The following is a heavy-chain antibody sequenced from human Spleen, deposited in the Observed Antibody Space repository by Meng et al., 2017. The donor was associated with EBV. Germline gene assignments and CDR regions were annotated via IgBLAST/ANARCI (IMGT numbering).Heavy chain of an antibody. D-gene: IGHD2-21*01. J-gene: IGHJ5*02. CDR2: IDTNGGGT. V-gene: IGHV1-2*06. CDR3: ARDLPHNCFDL. Sequence: QAQLVQSGAEVKKPGASVKVSCKASGYRFTDYYIHWVRQDPGQGLEWMGRIDTNGGGTYAQKFQGRVTMTRDTSITTAFMELSSLRSDDTAIYYCARDLPHNCFDLWGQGTLVTVSS. CDR1: GYRFTDYY.